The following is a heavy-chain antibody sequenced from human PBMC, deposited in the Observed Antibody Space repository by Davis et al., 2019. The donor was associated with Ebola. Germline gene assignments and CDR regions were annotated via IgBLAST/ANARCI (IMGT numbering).Heavy chain of an antibody. Sequence: AASMKVSCKASGYTFNIYYMYWVRQAPGQGLEWMGIINPSGGTTSYAQKFQGRVTMTRDTSTSKVYMELISLRSEDTAVYYCASPGIAAGAPRYWGQGTLVTVSS. V-gene: IGHV1-46*02. J-gene: IGHJ4*02. CDR3: ASPGIAAGAPRY. CDR2: INPSGGTT. CDR1: GYTFNIYY. D-gene: IGHD6-13*01.